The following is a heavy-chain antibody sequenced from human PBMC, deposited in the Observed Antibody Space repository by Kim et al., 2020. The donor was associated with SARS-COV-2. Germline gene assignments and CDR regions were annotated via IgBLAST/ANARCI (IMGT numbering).Heavy chain of an antibody. CDR1: GFTFSSYA. Sequence: GGSLRLSCAASGFTFSSYAMTWVRQAPGKGLEWVPFISDSGEKTFYADSVKGRFSISRDNSRNTVYLQMNSLRVDDTALYYCAKGARVFGIDVWGQGTTV. J-gene: IGHJ6*02. D-gene: IGHD6-13*01. CDR2: ISDSGEKT. V-gene: IGHV3-23*01. CDR3: AKGARVFGIDV.